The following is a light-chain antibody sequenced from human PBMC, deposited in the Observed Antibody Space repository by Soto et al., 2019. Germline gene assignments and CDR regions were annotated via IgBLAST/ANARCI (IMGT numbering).Light chain of an antibody. CDR2: AAS. V-gene: IGKV1-27*01. CDR1: QGISNY. CDR3: QNYNSAPFT. Sequence: DIQMTQSPSSLSASVGDRVIITCRASQGISNYLAWYQQKPGKVPKLLIYAASTLQSGVPSRFSGGGSGTDFTLTISSLQPEDVASYYCQNYNSAPFTFGGGTNVEIK. J-gene: IGKJ4*01.